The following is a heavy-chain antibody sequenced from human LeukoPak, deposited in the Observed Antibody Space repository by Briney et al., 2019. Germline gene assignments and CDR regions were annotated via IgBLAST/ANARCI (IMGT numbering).Heavy chain of an antibody. D-gene: IGHD1-26*01. CDR2: MNPNSGNT. CDR1: GYTFTSYD. V-gene: IGHV1-8*01. CDR3: ARCPPSGSYACVH. Sequence: ASVKVSCKASGYTFTSYDINWLRQATGQGLEWMGWMNPNSGNTGYAQKFQGRVTMTRNASISTAYMELSSLRSEDTAVYYCARCPPSGSYACVHWGQGTLVTVSS. J-gene: IGHJ4*02.